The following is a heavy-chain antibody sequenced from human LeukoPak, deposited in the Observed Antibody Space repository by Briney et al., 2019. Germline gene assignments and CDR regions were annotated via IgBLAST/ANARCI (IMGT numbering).Heavy chain of an antibody. D-gene: IGHD2-15*01. Sequence: ASVKVSSKASGYTFTGYYMHWVRQAPGQGLEWMGWINPNSGGTNYAQKFQGRVTMTRDTSISTAYMELSRLRSDDTAVYYCARASVVVVAATDYWGQGTLVTVSS. CDR1: GYTFTGYY. CDR2: INPNSGGT. CDR3: ARASVVVVAATDY. J-gene: IGHJ4*02. V-gene: IGHV1-2*02.